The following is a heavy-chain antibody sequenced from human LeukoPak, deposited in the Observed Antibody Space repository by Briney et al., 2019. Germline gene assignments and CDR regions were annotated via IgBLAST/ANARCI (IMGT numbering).Heavy chain of an antibody. CDR3: AKDLSMVRGVIYY. CDR2: ISSSSSYI. V-gene: IGHV3-21*01. Sequence: PGGSLRLSCAASGFTFSSYSMNWVRQAPGEGLEWVSSISSSSSYIYYADSVKGRFTISRDNAKNSLYLQMNSLRAEDTAVYYCAKDLSMVRGVIYYWGQGTLVTVSS. J-gene: IGHJ4*02. D-gene: IGHD3-10*01. CDR1: GFTFSSYS.